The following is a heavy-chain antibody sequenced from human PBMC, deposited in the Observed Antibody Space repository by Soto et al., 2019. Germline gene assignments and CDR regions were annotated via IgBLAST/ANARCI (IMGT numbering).Heavy chain of an antibody. V-gene: IGHV2-5*02. CDR1: GLSLTTSAVA. CDR3: AHRAGGGVFDY. Sequence: QITLKESGPTLVKPTQTLTLTCTFSGLSLTTSAVAVGWIRQPPGKALEWIAFIYWDDDKRYSPSLKSRLTITKDTSKNQVVLTMTNMGPVDTGTYYCAHRAGGGVFDYWGQGTLVTVSS. CDR2: IYWDDDK. J-gene: IGHJ4*02. D-gene: IGHD3-16*01.